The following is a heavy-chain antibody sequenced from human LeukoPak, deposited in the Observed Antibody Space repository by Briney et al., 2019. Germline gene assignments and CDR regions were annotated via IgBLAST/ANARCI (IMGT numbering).Heavy chain of an antibody. Sequence: SETLSLTCTVSGGSISSYYWSWIRQPPGKGLEWIGYIYYSGSTNYNPSLKSRVTISVDTSKNQFSLKLSSVTAADTAVYYCARGKPYGDYEGSFCFGYWGQGTLVTVSS. CDR1: GGSISSYY. CDR3: ARGKPYGDYEGSFCFGY. V-gene: IGHV4-59*12. CDR2: IYYSGST. J-gene: IGHJ4*02. D-gene: IGHD4-17*01.